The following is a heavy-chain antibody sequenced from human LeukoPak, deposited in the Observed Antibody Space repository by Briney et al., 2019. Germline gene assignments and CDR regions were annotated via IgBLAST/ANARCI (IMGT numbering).Heavy chain of an antibody. V-gene: IGHV4-39*07. J-gene: IGHJ4*02. CDR2: IYYSGST. CDR3: ARGLRFAQWLVIPPFDY. Sequence: SETLSLTCTVSGGSISSSGYYWGWIRQPPGKGLEWIGSIYYSGSTYYNPSLKSRVTISVDTSKNQFSLKLSSVTAADTAVYYCARGLRFAQWLVIPPFDYWGQGTLVTVSS. CDR1: GGSISSSGYY. D-gene: IGHD6-19*01.